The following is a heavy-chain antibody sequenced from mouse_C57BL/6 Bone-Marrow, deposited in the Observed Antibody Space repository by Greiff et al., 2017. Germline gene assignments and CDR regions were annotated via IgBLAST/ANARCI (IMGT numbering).Heavy chain of an antibody. J-gene: IGHJ2*01. Sequence: VQLQQPGAELVKPGASVTLSCKASGYTFTSYWMHWVKQRPGQGLEWIGMIHPNSGSTNYNEKFKSKATLTVDKSSSTAYMQISSLTSEDSAVYYCARGYYGSLYFDYWGQGTTLTVSA. CDR2: IHPNSGST. D-gene: IGHD1-1*01. V-gene: IGHV1-64*01. CDR3: ARGYYGSLYFDY. CDR1: GYTFTSYW.